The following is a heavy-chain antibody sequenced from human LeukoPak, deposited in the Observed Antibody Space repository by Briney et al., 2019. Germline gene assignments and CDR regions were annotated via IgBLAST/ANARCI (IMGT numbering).Heavy chain of an antibody. CDR2: INPNSGGT. D-gene: IGHD3-3*01. J-gene: IGHJ4*02. CDR1: GYTFTDYH. V-gene: IGHV1-2*02. CDR3: ARDIRPRVESFDY. Sequence: GASVKVSCKTSGYTFTDYHLHWVRQAPGQGLEWMGWINPNSGGTNYAQKIRGRVTMTRDTSINTAYMELSGLRSDDTAVYFCARDIRPRVESFDYWGQGTLVAVSS.